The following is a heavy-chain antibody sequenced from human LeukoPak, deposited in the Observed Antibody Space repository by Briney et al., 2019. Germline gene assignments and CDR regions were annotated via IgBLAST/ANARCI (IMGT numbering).Heavy chain of an antibody. Sequence: ASVKVSCQVSGYTLTELSMHWVRQAPGKGPEWMGGFDPEDGETIYAQKFQGRVTMTEDTSTDTAYMELSSLRSEDTAVYYCATIPRGYSYGYPTFDYWGQGTLVTVSS. CDR3: ATIPRGYSYGYPTFDY. CDR2: FDPEDGET. CDR1: GYTLTELS. D-gene: IGHD5-18*01. J-gene: IGHJ4*02. V-gene: IGHV1-24*01.